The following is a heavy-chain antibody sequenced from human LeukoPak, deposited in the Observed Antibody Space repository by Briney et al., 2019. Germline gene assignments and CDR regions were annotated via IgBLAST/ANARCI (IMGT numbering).Heavy chain of an antibody. V-gene: IGHV3-53*01. CDR2: IYTGGES. Sequence: GGSLRLSCAVSGFTVSSNYMSWVRQAPGKRLGWVSVIYTGGESYYADSVKGRFTVSRDNSKNTMNFQMNNLRAEDTAVYYCAATTAIVPYYFMDVWGNGTTVTVSS. J-gene: IGHJ6*03. D-gene: IGHD5-18*01. CDR3: AATTAIVPYYFMDV. CDR1: GFTVSSNY.